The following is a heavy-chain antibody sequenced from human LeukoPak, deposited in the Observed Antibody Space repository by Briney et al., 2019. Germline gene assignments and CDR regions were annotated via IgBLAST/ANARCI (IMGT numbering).Heavy chain of an antibody. V-gene: IGHV3-74*01. CDR2: IKNDGSIT. Sequence: GGSLRLSCADSGFTFSYYWMHWVRQVPGKGLAWVSRIKNDGSITNYADSVKGRFTISRDNAKNSLNLQMNSLRAEDTAVYYCARDLTSIAAAGREESFDYWGQGTLVTVSS. J-gene: IGHJ4*02. CDR1: GFTFSYYW. D-gene: IGHD6-13*01. CDR3: ARDLTSIAAAGREESFDY.